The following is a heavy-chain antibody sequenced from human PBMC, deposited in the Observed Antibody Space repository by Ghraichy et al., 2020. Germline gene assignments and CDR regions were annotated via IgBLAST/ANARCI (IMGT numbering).Heavy chain of an antibody. D-gene: IGHD3-16*01. V-gene: IGHV3-64*01. CDR1: GFTFSSSA. CDR3: ARRKDAFDI. Sequence: GVLRLSCAASGFTFSSSAMHWVRQAPGKGLEFVSAISSDGSGTYYAYSVKGRFTISRDNSMNTLYLQMGSLRTDDMAVYYCARRKDAFDIWGQGTMVTVSS. J-gene: IGHJ3*02. CDR2: ISSDGSGT.